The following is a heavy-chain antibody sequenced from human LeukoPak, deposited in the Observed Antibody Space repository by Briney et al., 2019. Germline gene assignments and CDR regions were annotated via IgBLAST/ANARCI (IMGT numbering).Heavy chain of an antibody. J-gene: IGHJ4*02. V-gene: IGHV3-48*03. D-gene: IGHD6-13*01. CDR1: GFTFSSYE. Sequence: GGSLRLSCAASGFTFSSYEMNWVRQAPGKGLEWVSYISSSGSTIYYADSVKGRFTISRDNAKNSLYLQMNSLRAKDTAVYYCARDRRGGIAAAANYFDYWGQGTLVTVSS. CDR3: ARDRRGGIAAAANYFDY. CDR2: ISSSGSTI.